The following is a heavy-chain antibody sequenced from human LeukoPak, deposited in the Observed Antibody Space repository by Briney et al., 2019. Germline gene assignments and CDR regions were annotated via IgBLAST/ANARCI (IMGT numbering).Heavy chain of an antibody. V-gene: IGHV3-30*18. J-gene: IGHJ4*02. CDR3: VKDHRTYDYVLGRWDY. CDR2: ILYDGDSK. CDR1: GFTFSSYG. D-gene: IGHD3-10*01. Sequence: PGRSLRLSCAASGFTFSSYGMHWVRQAPGKGLEWVAGILYDGDSKYYADSVKGRFTISRDNSNNTVFLQMNSLRAEDTAVYFCVKDHRTYDYVLGRWDYWGQGTLVTVSS.